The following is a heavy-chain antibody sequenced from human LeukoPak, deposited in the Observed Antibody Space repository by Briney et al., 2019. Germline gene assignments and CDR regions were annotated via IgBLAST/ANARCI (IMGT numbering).Heavy chain of an antibody. J-gene: IGHJ4*02. Sequence: GGSLRLSCAASGFTFSSYAMSWVRQAPGKGLEWVSAIRDSGSSTHYADSVKGRFTISRDNSKNTLYLQMNSLRAEDTAVYYCAKDLRRVLRYFAWLCLDYWGQGTLVTVSS. V-gene: IGHV3-23*01. CDR3: AKDLRRVLRYFAWLCLDY. CDR2: IRDSGSST. CDR1: GFTFSSYA. D-gene: IGHD3-9*01.